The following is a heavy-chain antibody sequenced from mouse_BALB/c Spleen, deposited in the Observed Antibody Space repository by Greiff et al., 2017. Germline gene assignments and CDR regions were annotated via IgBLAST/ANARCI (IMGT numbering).Heavy chain of an antibody. CDR2: IDPANGNT. V-gene: IGHV14-3*02. J-gene: IGHJ2*01. CDR3: APYYGSSYGY. D-gene: IGHD1-1*01. Sequence: EVQLQQSGAELVKPGASVKLSCTASGFNIKDTYMHWVKQRPEQGLEWIGRIDPANGNTKYDPKFQGKATITADTSSNTAYLQLSSLTSEDTAVYYCAPYYGSSYGYWGQGTTLTVSS. CDR1: GFNIKDTY.